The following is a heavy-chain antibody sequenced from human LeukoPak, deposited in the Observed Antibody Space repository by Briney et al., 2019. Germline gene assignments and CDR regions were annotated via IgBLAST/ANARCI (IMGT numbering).Heavy chain of an antibody. CDR2: IRYDGSNK. V-gene: IGHV3-30*02. Sequence: QTGGSLRLSCAASGFTFSSYGMHWVRQAPGKGLEWVAFIRYDGSNKYYADSVKGRFTVSRDNSKNTLYLQMNSLRAEDTAVYYCAKDRNGQLVRPAPAYMDVWGKGTTVTISS. CDR1: GFTFSSYG. CDR3: AKDRNGQLVRPAPAYMDV. D-gene: IGHD6-13*01. J-gene: IGHJ6*03.